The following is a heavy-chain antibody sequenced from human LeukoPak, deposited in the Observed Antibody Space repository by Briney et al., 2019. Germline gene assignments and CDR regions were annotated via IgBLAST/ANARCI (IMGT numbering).Heavy chain of an antibody. D-gene: IGHD6-19*01. V-gene: IGHV3-30*04. J-gene: IGHJ4*02. CDR3: GRDQGGSIGWYGDY. CDR2: ISNDGSNK. Sequence: GGSLRLAWAAAGFTVRSYAMGWGREGPGKGVGRGACISNDGSNKYYPASVKGRFTISRDNSKNTLYLQMNSLRAEDTAVYYCGRDQGGSIGWYGDYWGQGTLVTVSS. CDR1: GFTVRSYA.